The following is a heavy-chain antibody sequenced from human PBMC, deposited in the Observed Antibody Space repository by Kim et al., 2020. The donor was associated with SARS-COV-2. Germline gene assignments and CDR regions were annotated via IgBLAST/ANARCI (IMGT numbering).Heavy chain of an antibody. V-gene: IGHV1-2*02. J-gene: IGHJ4*02. CDR2: INPNSGDT. CDR1: GYIFTDYY. Sequence: ASVKVSCKASGYIFTDYYIHWVRQAPGQGFEWMGWINPNSGDTNYAQNFQGRVTMTRDTSISTAYMELSRLKSDDTADYYCARDGYGYNGGYWGQGTLVTVPS. CDR3: ARDGYGYNGGY. D-gene: IGHD1-1*01.